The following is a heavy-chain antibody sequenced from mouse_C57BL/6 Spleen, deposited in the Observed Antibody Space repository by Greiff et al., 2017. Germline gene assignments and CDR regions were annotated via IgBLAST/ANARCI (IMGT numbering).Heavy chain of an antibody. V-gene: IGHV1-80*01. CDR3: ARGTYYKYFDY. Sequence: VQLQQSGAELVKPGASVKISCKASGYAFSSYWMNWVKQRPGKGLEWIGQIYPGDGDTNYNGKFKGKATLTADKSSSTAYMQLSSLTSEDSAVYFCARGTYYKYFDYWGQGTTLTVSS. J-gene: IGHJ2*01. D-gene: IGHD2-12*01. CDR2: IYPGDGDT. CDR1: GYAFSSYW.